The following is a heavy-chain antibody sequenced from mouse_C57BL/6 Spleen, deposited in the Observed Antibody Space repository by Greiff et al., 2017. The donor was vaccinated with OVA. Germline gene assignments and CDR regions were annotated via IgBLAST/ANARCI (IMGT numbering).Heavy chain of an antibody. Sequence: QVQLQQSGAELARPGASVKMSCKASGYTFTSYTMHWVKQRPGQGLEWIGYINPSSGYTKYNQKFKDKATLTADKSSRTAYMQLSSLTSEDSAVYYCARRGSLGYYFDYWGKGTTLTVSS. D-gene: IGHD1-3*01. V-gene: IGHV1-4*01. CDR3: ARRGSLGYYFDY. CDR1: GYTFTSYT. J-gene: IGHJ2*01. CDR2: INPSSGYT.